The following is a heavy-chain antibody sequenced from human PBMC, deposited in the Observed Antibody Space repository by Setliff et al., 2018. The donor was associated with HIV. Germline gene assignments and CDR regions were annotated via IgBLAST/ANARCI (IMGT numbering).Heavy chain of an antibody. CDR3: ARHRASSSGFPLDF. CDR2: IYYNGKT. V-gene: IGHV4-59*08. D-gene: IGHD6-6*01. Sequence: SETLSLTCSVSGGSISSYYWTWVRQPPGKGLEWVGHIYYNGKTDYNPSLKSRLIMSVDRSNNQFSLGLTSVTAADTAVYYCARHRASSSGFPLDFWGQGILVTVSS. CDR1: GGSISSYY. J-gene: IGHJ4*02.